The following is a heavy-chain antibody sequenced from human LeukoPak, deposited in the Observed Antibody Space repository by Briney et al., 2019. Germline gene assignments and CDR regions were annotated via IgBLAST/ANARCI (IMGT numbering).Heavy chain of an antibody. J-gene: IGHJ3*02. V-gene: IGHV3-11*01. Sequence: PGGSLRLSCAASGFTFSDYYMSWIRQAPGKGLEWVSYISSSGRTMYYADSVKGRFTISRDNAKKSLYLQMNSLRDEDTAVYYCAIADEQREDAFDIWAQGTMVTVSS. CDR3: AIADEQREDAFDI. CDR1: GFTFSDYY. D-gene: IGHD6-25*01. CDR2: ISSSGRTM.